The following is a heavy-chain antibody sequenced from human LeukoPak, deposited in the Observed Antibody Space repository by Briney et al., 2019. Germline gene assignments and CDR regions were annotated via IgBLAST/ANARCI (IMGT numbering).Heavy chain of an antibody. CDR1: GGSFSGYY. D-gene: IGHD6-13*01. J-gene: IGHJ6*03. CDR3: AREVGAGIAAARSPNAKHYMDV. CDR2: INHSGST. Sequence: TSETLSLTCAVYGGSFSGYYWSWIRQPPGKGLEWIGEINHSGSTNYNPSLKSRVTISVDTSKNQFSLKLSSVTAADTAVYYCAREVGAGIAAARSPNAKHYMDVWGKGTTVTVSS. V-gene: IGHV4-34*01.